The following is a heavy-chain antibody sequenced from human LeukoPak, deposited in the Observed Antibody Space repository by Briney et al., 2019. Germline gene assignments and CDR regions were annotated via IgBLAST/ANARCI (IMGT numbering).Heavy chain of an antibody. CDR2: ISAYNGNT. CDR1: GYTFTSYG. D-gene: IGHD5-18*01. Sequence: GASVKVSFKASGYTFTSYGISWVRPAPGQGLAWMGWISAYNGNTNYAQKLQGRVTMTTDTSTSTAYMELRSLRSDDTAVYYCARETSGYGAFDIWGQGTMVTVSS. J-gene: IGHJ3*02. CDR3: ARETSGYGAFDI. V-gene: IGHV1-18*01.